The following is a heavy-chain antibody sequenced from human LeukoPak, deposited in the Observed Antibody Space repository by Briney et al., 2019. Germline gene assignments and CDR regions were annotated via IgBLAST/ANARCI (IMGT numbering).Heavy chain of an antibody. D-gene: IGHD3-22*01. V-gene: IGHV3-23*01. CDR2: ISDRGSRT. CDR3: AKRGVVIRVILVGFHKEAYYFDS. CDR1: GITLSNYG. J-gene: IGHJ4*02. Sequence: GGSLRLSCAVSGITLSNYGMSWVRQAPGKGLEWVAGISDRGSRTNYADSVKGRFTSSTDHPKNTLYLQMNSLRAEDTAVYFCAKRGVVIRVILVGFHKEAYYFDSWGQGALVTVSS.